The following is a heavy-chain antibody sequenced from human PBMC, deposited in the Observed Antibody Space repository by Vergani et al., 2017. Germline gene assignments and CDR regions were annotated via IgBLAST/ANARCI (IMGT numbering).Heavy chain of an antibody. CDR1: GFSLSTSGMC. J-gene: IGHJ6*02. V-gene: IGHV2-70*01. D-gene: IGHD3-22*01. CDR3: ARMVRTYYYDSSGYSYYYGMDV. CDR2: IDWDDDK. Sequence: QVTLRESGPALVKPTQTLTLTCTFSGFSLSTSGMCVSWIRQPPGKALEWLALIDWDDDKYYSTSLKTRLTISKDTSKNQVVLTMTNMDPVDTATYYCARMVRTYYYDSSGYSYYYGMDVWGQGTTVTVSS.